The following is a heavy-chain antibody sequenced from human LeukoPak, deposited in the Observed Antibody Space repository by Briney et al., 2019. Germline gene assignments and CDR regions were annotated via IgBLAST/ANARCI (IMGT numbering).Heavy chain of an antibody. V-gene: IGHV4-59*01. D-gene: IGHD6-19*01. CDR3: ARVVAVAGTYYYFYMDV. Sequence: TESLSLTCTVSGGSISSYYWSWIRQPPGKGLKWIGYSYYSGSTNNTPSLKSRVTISVDTSKNQFSLKLSSATAADTAVYYCARVVAVAGTYYYFYMDVWGKGTTVTVSS. CDR2: SYYSGST. J-gene: IGHJ6*03. CDR1: GGSISSYY.